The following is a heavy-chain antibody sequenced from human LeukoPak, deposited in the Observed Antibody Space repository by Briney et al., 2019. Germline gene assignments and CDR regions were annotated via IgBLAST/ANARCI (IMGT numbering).Heavy chain of an antibody. J-gene: IGHJ4*02. CDR1: GFTFSSYG. Sequence: GGSLRLSCAASGFTFSSYGMHWVRQAPGKGLEWVAVISYDGSNKYYADSVKGRFTISRDNSKNTLDLQMNSLRVEDTAVYYCANLFGGFDYWGQGTLVTVSS. D-gene: IGHD3-10*01. V-gene: IGHV3-30*18. CDR3: ANLFGGFDY. CDR2: ISYDGSNK.